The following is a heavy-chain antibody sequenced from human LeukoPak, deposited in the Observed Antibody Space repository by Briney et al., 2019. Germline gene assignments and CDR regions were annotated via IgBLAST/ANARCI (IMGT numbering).Heavy chain of an antibody. CDR1: GYTFSSYG. CDR2: ISAYNGNT. D-gene: IGHD2-2*01. V-gene: IGHV1-18*01. CDR3: ASGSSQPSNSCRNYYYCYGMDV. J-gene: IGHJ6*02. Sequence: GASVKVSCKASGYTFSSYGINWVRQAPGQGREWMGWISAYNGNTNYTQHLQGRVTMTTDTSTSTAYMELRSLRSDDTAVYYCASGSSQPSNSCRNYYYCYGMDVWGQGTTVTVSS.